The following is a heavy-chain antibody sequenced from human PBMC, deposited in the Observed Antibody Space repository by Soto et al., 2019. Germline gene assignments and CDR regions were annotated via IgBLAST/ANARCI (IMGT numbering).Heavy chain of an antibody. Sequence: PSETLSLTCAVYGGSFSGYYWSWIRQPPGKGLEWIGEINHSGSTNYNPSLKSRVTISVDTSKNQFSLKLSSVTAADTAVYYCARGSYCSSTSCYQYYYYYMDVWGKGTTVTVSS. CDR1: GGSFSGYY. CDR2: INHSGST. D-gene: IGHD2-2*01. CDR3: ARGSYCSSTSCYQYYYYYMDV. J-gene: IGHJ6*03. V-gene: IGHV4-34*01.